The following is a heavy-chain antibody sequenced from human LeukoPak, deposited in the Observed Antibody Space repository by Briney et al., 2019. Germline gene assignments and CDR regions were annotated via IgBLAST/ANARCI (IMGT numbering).Heavy chain of an antibody. V-gene: IGHV3-7*01. CDR2: IKQDGGQT. D-gene: IGHD6-6*01. J-gene: IGHJ4*02. Sequence: PGGSLRLSCAASGFTFSNYWMSWVRQAPGKGLEWVANIKQDGGQTYYVDSLKGRFTVSRDNAKNSLYLQMNNLRAEDTAVYYCARIGYSRSSTDYWGQGTLVTVSS. CDR1: GFTFSNYW. CDR3: ARIGYSRSSTDY.